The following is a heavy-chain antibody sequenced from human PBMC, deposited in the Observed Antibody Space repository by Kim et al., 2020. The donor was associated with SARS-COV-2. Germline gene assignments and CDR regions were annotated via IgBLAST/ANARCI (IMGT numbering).Heavy chain of an antibody. CDR2: GNGNA. Sequence: GNGNAIYSQNFQGRVTFTPDTSASTGYMELSSLRSEDSAVYYCLGGYYFDYWGQGTLVTVSS. J-gene: IGHJ4*02. V-gene: IGHV1-3*01. D-gene: IGHD2-15*01. CDR3: LGGYYFDY.